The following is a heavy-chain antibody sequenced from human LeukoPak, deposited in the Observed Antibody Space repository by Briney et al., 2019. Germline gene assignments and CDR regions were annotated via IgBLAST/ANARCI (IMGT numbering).Heavy chain of an antibody. Sequence: ASVKVSCKASGYTFISYYMHWVRQAPGQGLEWMGLINPSGGSTSYAQKFQGRVTMTRDTSTSTVYMELSSLRSEDTAVYYCARAVAGWYYFDYWGQGTLVTVSS. CDR3: ARAVAGWYYFDY. D-gene: IGHD6-19*01. CDR2: INPSGGST. CDR1: GYTFISYY. J-gene: IGHJ4*02. V-gene: IGHV1-46*01.